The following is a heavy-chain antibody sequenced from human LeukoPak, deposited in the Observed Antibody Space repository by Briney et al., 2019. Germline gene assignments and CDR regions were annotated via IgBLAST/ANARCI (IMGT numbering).Heavy chain of an antibody. V-gene: IGHV4-34*01. CDR2: INHSGST. Sequence: SETLSLTCAVYGGSFSGYYWSWIRQPPGKGLEWIGEINHSGSTNYNPSLKSRVTISVDTSKNQFSLKLSSVTAADTAVYYCARDRGLPGGWFDPWGQGTLVTVSS. CDR1: GGSFSGYY. D-gene: IGHD7-27*01. J-gene: IGHJ5*02. CDR3: ARDRGLPGGWFDP.